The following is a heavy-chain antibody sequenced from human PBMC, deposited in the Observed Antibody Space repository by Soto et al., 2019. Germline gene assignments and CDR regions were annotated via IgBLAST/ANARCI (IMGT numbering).Heavy chain of an antibody. CDR3: ARLSRPNYYDTSGFFKDNWFDP. Sequence: ASVKVSCKVSGYTFTSYYMHWVRQAPGQGLEWMGIINPSGGSTSYAQKFQGRVTMTRDTSTSTVYMELSSLRSEDTAMYYCARLSRPNYYDTSGFFKDNWFDPWGQGTLVTVSS. CDR1: GYTFTSYY. V-gene: IGHV1-46*01. CDR2: INPSGGST. D-gene: IGHD3-22*01. J-gene: IGHJ5*02.